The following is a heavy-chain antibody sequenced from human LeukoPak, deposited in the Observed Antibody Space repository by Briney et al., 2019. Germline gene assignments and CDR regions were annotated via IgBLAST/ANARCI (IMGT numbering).Heavy chain of an antibody. J-gene: IGHJ6*02. D-gene: IGHD2-2*02. CDR1: GFTVSSSY. CDR2: IYSGGYT. Sequence: GGSLRLSCAASGFTVSSSYMSWVRQAPGKGLEWVSVIYSGGYTDYADSVKGRLTISRDNLKNTLYLEMNSLRVEDTAMYYCTRELGIPAAIEGTYYYYNGMDVWGQGTTVTVSS. V-gene: IGHV3-53*01. CDR3: TRELGIPAAIEGTYYYYNGMDV.